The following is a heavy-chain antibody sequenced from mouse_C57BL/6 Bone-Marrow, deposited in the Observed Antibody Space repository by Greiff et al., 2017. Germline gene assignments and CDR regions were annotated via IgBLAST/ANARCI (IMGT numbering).Heavy chain of an antibody. CDR1: GFTFSDSG. Sequence: EVHLVESGGGLVKPGGSLKLSCAASGFTFSDSGMHWVRQAPETGLEWVAYLSSGSSTIYYADTVKGRFTISRDNAKNTLFLQMTSLRSVDTAMYYCAGIYYAYDGVAYWGQGTLVTVSA. V-gene: IGHV5-17*01. D-gene: IGHD2-2*01. J-gene: IGHJ3*01. CDR3: AGIYYAYDGVAY. CDR2: LSSGSSTI.